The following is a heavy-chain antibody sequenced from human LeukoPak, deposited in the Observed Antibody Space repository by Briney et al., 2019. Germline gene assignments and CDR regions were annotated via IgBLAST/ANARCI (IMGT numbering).Heavy chain of an antibody. D-gene: IGHD3-22*01. J-gene: IGHJ3*02. CDR3: ARFYYYDSSDAFDI. CDR1: GGSISSSSYY. V-gene: IGHV4-39*01. CDR2: IYYSGST. Sequence: SETLSLTCTVSGGSISSSSYYWDWIRQPPGKGLEWIGSIYYSGSTYYNPSLKSRVTISVDTSKNQFSLKLSSVTAADTAVYYCARFYYYDSSDAFDIWGQGTMVTVSS.